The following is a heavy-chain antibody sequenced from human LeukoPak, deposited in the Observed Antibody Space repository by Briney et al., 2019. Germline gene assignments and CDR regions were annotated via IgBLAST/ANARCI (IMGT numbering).Heavy chain of an antibody. J-gene: IGHJ3*02. Sequence: PGGSLRLSCAASGFTFSSYSMNWVRQAPGKGLEWVSSISSSSSYIYYADSVKGRSTISRDNAKNSLYLQMNSLRAEDTAVYYCASSARPDAFDIWGQGTMVTVSS. CDR3: ASSARPDAFDI. CDR2: ISSSSSYI. V-gene: IGHV3-21*01. D-gene: IGHD6-6*01. CDR1: GFTFSSYS.